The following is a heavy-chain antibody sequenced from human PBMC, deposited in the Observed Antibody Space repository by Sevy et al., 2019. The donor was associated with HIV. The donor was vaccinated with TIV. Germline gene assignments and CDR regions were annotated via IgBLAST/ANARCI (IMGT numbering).Heavy chain of an antibody. V-gene: IGHV3-7*01. J-gene: IGHJ4*02. CDR2: IKEDGSEK. Sequence: GGSLRLSCAASGFTFSGNWMSWVRQAPGKGLEWVADIKEDGSEKYYVDSVKGRFTISRDNAKKSLYLQMNNLRAEDTAAYYCARDAGYCSSTSCYRGDYFDYWGQGTLVTVSS. CDR3: ARDAGYCSSTSCYRGDYFDY. CDR1: GFTFSGNW. D-gene: IGHD2-2*02.